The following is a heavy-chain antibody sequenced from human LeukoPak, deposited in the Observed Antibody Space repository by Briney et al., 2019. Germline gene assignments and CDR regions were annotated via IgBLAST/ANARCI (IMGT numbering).Heavy chain of an antibody. CDR1: GFIFSTYW. V-gene: IGHV3-7*01. CDR3: ARYHYGDHPFDP. J-gene: IGHJ5*02. Sequence: GGSLRLSCAASGFIFSTYWMSWVRQAPGKGLEWVANIKQDGSEKYYVDSVKGRFTISRDNAKNSLYLEMNSLRAEDTAIYYCARYHYGDHPFDPWGQGTLVTVSS. D-gene: IGHD4-17*01. CDR2: IKQDGSEK.